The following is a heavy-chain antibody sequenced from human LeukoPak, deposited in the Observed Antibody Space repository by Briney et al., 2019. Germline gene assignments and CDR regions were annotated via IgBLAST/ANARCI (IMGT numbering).Heavy chain of an antibody. J-gene: IGHJ3*02. CDR1: GGSLSGYY. CDR3: ARGRKYYYGSGSYYTLDAFDI. CDR2: INHSGST. D-gene: IGHD3-10*01. Sequence: KPSETLSLTCAVYGGSLSGYYWSWIRQPPGKGLEWIGEINHSGSTNYNPSLKSRVTISVGTSKNQFSLKLSSVTAADTAVYYCARGRKYYYGSGSYYTLDAFDIWGQGTMVTVSS. V-gene: IGHV4-34*01.